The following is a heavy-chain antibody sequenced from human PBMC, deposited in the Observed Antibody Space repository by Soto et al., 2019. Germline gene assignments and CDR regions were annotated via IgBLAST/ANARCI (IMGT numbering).Heavy chain of an antibody. J-gene: IGHJ6*02. D-gene: IGHD5-18*01. CDR1: SASLGDDY. CDR3: ARGKPSGYRFGPRNFFYYGLDV. Sequence: SETLSLTCAVFSASLGDDYWAWIRQSPDNGLEWIGEVHPSGSTDYNPSLKSRLTLSLDTSKNQFSLKVASVTAADTAVYFCARGKPSGYRFGPRNFFYYGLDVWGPGTTVTVSS. V-gene: IGHV4-34*01. CDR2: VHPSGST.